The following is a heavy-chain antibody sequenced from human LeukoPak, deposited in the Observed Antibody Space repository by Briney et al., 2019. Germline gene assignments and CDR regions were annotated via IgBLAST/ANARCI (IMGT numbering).Heavy chain of an antibody. V-gene: IGHV3-21*01. CDR2: ISSSSSYI. CDR3: ASEFIIAAAGRRMDV. D-gene: IGHD6-13*01. J-gene: IGHJ6*02. CDR1: GFTFSSYS. Sequence: GGSLRLSCAASGFTFSSYSMNWVRQAPGKRLEWVSSISSSSSYIYYADSVKGRFTISRDNAKNSLYLQMNSLRAEDTAVYYCASEFIIAAAGRRMDVWGQGTTVTVS.